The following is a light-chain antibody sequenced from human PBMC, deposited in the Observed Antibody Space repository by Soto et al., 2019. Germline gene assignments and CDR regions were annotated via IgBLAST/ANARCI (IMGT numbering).Light chain of an antibody. CDR3: QQYGSSPIT. CDR1: QDVIRSY. Sequence: EIELTQSPGTLSLSPGERGTLSCRASQDVIRSYVAWYKKRSGQGTRIPIYGAPSRATGIPDRFSGSGSGTDFTLSISRMEPEDFAVYSCQQYGSSPITFGQGTRLE. CDR2: GAP. J-gene: IGKJ5*01. V-gene: IGKV3-20*01.